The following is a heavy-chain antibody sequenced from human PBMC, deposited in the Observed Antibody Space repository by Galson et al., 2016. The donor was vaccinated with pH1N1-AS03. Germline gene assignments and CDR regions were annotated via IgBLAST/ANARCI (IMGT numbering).Heavy chain of an antibody. V-gene: IGHV3-7*03. Sequence: SLRLSCAASAFTFSNSWMSWVRQAPGKELECVAIIKEDGSDKYYLDSVKGRFTISRDNAKNSLYLQMNSLRAEDTAVYYCARDGVGNYRVAFDIWGRGTMVTVSS. CDR1: AFTFSNSW. D-gene: IGHD1-7*01. J-gene: IGHJ3*02. CDR2: IKEDGSDK. CDR3: ARDGVGNYRVAFDI.